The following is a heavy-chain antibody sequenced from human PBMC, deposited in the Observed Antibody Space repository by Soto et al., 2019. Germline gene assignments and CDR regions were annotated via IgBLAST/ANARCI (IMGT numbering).Heavy chain of an antibody. D-gene: IGHD4-17*01. J-gene: IGHJ3*02. Sequence: GGSLRLSCAASGFTFSNYAIHWVRQAPGKGLGWVAVISFDGRNKYYADSVKGRFTISRDNSKNTLYLQMNSLRAEDTAVYYCAKDGGYGDYVAAFDIWGQGTMVTVSS. CDR1: GFTFSNYA. V-gene: IGHV3-30*18. CDR2: ISFDGRNK. CDR3: AKDGGYGDYVAAFDI.